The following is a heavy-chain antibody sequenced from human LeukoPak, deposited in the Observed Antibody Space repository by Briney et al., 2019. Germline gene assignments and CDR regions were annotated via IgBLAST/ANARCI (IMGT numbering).Heavy chain of an antibody. CDR1: GNAISTLY. D-gene: IGHD3-22*01. V-gene: IGHV4-59*01. CDR2: IYDGETT. J-gene: IGHJ4*02. Sequence: SETLSLTCSVSGNAISTLYWTWIRQTPGKGLEWIGYIYDGETTNYNPSLKSRVTISVDTSKNQFSLKLSSVTAADTAVYYCAAGGGYYYDYWGQGTLVTVSS. CDR3: AAGGGYYYDY.